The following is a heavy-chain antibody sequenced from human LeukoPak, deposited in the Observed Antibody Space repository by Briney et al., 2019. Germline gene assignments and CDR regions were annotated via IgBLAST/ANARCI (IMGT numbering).Heavy chain of an antibody. CDR3: ARRTGRSGSSSWYRYYFDY. Sequence: SETLSLTCAVYGGSFSGYYWSWIRQPPGKGLEWIGEINHSGSTNYNPSLKSRVTISVDTSKNQFSLKLSSVTAADTAVYYCARRTGRSGSSSWYRYYFDYWGQGTLVTVSS. V-gene: IGHV4-34*01. CDR2: INHSGST. J-gene: IGHJ4*02. D-gene: IGHD6-13*01. CDR1: GGSFSGYY.